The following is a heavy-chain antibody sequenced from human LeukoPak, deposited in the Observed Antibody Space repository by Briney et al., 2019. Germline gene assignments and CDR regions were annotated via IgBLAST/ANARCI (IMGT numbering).Heavy chain of an antibody. J-gene: IGHJ4*01. V-gene: IGHV1-2*06. D-gene: IGHD3-3*01. Sequence: GASVKVSCKASGYTFTGYYVHWVRQAPGQGLEWMGRVDPTSGDTIYGQRFQDRVTMTRDTSISEAYMELSSLKSDDTAIYYCARDLVGGIWSAAFWGHGTLVTVSS. CDR2: VDPTSGDT. CDR3: ARDLVGGIWSAAF. CDR1: GYTFTGYY.